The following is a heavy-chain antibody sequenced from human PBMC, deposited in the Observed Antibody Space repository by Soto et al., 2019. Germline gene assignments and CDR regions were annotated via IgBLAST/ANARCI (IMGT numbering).Heavy chain of an antibody. Sequence: GGSLRLSCAASGFTFSSHAMSWVRQAPGKGLEWVSAISGSGGTTYYADSVKGRFTISRDNSKNILNLQMNSLRAEDTAVYYCANLNHDYGDHVWLSSYYYYYMDVWGKGTTVTVSS. D-gene: IGHD4-17*01. CDR3: ANLNHDYGDHVWLSSYYYYYMDV. CDR1: GFTFSSHA. J-gene: IGHJ6*03. CDR2: ISGSGGTT. V-gene: IGHV3-23*01.